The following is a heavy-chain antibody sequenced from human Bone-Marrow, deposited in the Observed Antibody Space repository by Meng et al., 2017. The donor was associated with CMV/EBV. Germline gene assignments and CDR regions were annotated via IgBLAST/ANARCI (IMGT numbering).Heavy chain of an antibody. D-gene: IGHD3-9*01. CDR1: GFTFSGSA. Sequence: GGSLRLSCAASGFTFSGSAVHWVRQASGKGLEWVGRIRSKANSYATAYAASVKGRFTISRDDSKNTAYLQMNSLKTEDTAVYYCTKGGRRLRYFDLHDYWGQGTLVTVSS. V-gene: IGHV3-73*01. CDR3: TKGGRRLRYFDLHDY. J-gene: IGHJ4*02. CDR2: IRSKANSYAT.